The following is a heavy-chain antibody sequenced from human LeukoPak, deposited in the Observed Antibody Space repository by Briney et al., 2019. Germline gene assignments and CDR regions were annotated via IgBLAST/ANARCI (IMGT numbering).Heavy chain of an antibody. Sequence: SETLSLTCTVSGGSISSRSYYWGWLRQPPGKGLEWIGGIYYSGSTFYNPSLKSRVTISVDTSKNQFSLKLSSVTAADTAVYYCATLLWFGDLPEYFQHWGQGTLVTVSS. CDR2: IYYSGST. V-gene: IGHV4-39*01. D-gene: IGHD3-10*01. CDR1: GGSISSRSYY. CDR3: ATLLWFGDLPEYFQH. J-gene: IGHJ1*01.